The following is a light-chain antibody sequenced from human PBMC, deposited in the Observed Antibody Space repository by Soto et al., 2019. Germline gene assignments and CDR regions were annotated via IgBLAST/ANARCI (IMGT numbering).Light chain of an antibody. V-gene: IGKV3-15*01. CDR2: GAS. CDR1: QSISIS. CDR3: QRYNNGNS. Sequence: EIVMTQSPATLSVSPGERATLSCRASQSISISLAWYQQKPGQAPRLLIYGASTRATGIPARFSGSGSGTEVTVTISRRQSEDFAVYYCQRYNNGNSVGQGTKREI. J-gene: IGKJ2*03.